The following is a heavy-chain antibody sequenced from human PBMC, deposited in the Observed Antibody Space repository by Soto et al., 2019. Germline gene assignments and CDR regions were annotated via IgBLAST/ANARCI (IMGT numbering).Heavy chain of an antibody. CDR1: GGSISAHY. V-gene: IGHV4-59*11. CDR2: IYYSGST. D-gene: IGHD2-15*01. CDR3: ARERAVAGGDYYGMDV. Sequence: QVQLQESGPGLVKPSETLSLTCTVPGGSISAHYWSWIRQPPGKGLQWIGHIYYSGSTNYNPSLRSRVTISEDTSKNQFSLKLNSVTAADTAVYYCARERAVAGGDYYGMDVWGQGTTVTVSS. J-gene: IGHJ6*02.